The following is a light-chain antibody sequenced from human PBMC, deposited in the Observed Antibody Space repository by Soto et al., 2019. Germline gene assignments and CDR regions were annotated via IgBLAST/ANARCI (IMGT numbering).Light chain of an antibody. CDR3: LQVYSFPRT. J-gene: IGKJ1*01. CDR1: QDIGGR. V-gene: IGKV1-12*01. CDR2: AAS. Sequence: THVTPSPPPLSPSLGNRATSTYRTSQDIGGRLAWFQQKPGKAPQYLIQAASILQSGVPSRFSGSGSGTEFILSINNLQPEDFASYFCLQVYSFPRTFGLGTKVDIK.